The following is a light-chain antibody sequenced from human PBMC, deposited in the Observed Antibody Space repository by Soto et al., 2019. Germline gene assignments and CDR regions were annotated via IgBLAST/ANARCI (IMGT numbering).Light chain of an antibody. CDR3: QSYDSSLSGS. Sequence: QSVLTQPASVSGSPGQSITISCTGTSSDVGGYNYVSWYQQHPGTAPKFMIYDNTNRPSGVPDRFSGSKSGTSASLAITGLQAEDEADYYCQSYDSSLSGSFGTGTKVTVL. V-gene: IGLV2-14*01. CDR1: SSDVGGYNY. CDR2: DNT. J-gene: IGLJ1*01.